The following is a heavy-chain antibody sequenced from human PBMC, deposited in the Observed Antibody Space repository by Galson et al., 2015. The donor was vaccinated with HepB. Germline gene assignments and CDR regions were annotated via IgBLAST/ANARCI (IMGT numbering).Heavy chain of an antibody. Sequence: SLRLSCAASGFTFSSYSMNWVRQAPGKGLEWVAVIWYDGSNKYYADSVKGRFTISRDNSKNTLYLQMNSLRAEDTAVYYCARDQYSSSAIDYWGQGTLVTVSS. CDR2: IWYDGSNK. D-gene: IGHD6-6*01. V-gene: IGHV3-33*08. CDR3: ARDQYSSSAIDY. J-gene: IGHJ4*02. CDR1: GFTFSSYS.